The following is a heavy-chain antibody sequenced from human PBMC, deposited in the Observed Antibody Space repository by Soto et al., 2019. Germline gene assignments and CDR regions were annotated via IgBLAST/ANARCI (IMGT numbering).Heavy chain of an antibody. CDR2: ISWSSVYT. CDR3: VKDKSLGSEASTYYFDF. D-gene: IGHD2-15*01. Sequence: EVQLVESGGGLVHPGRSLRLSCAASEFTFDDYAMHWVRQAPGKGVEWVAFISWSSVYTGYADSVKGRFTISRDNAKSSLYLDMNSLRPADTALYYCVKDKSLGSEASTYYFDFWGQGPLVTVSS. CDR1: EFTFDDYA. J-gene: IGHJ4*02. V-gene: IGHV3-9*01.